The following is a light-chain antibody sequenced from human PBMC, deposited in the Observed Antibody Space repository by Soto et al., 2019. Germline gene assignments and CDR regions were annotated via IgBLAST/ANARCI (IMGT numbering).Light chain of an antibody. Sequence: EIVLTQSPDTLSLSPGDRATLSCRASQSVSSNYVAWYQQKPGQAPRLLTHGSSSRATGIPDRFSGRGFGTDFTLVISRLEPEDFAVYYCQQYGSSPFTFGQGTRLE. CDR2: GSS. V-gene: IGKV3-20*01. CDR3: QQYGSSPFT. J-gene: IGKJ5*01. CDR1: QSVSSNY.